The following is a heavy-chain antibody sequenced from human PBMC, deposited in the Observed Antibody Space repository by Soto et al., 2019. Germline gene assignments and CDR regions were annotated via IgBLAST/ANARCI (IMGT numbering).Heavy chain of an antibody. J-gene: IGHJ4*02. CDR3: ARDGSSYSGSSYDY. V-gene: IGHV3-11*05. Sequence: GGSLRLSCAASGFSFSDYYMNSLRQAPGKGLGWGSYISSNSSYTNYADSVKGRFTISRDNAKNSLYLQMNSLRAEDTAVYYCARDGSSYSGSSYDYWGQGTLVTVSS. D-gene: IGHD1-26*01. CDR2: ISSNSSYT. CDR1: GFSFSDYY.